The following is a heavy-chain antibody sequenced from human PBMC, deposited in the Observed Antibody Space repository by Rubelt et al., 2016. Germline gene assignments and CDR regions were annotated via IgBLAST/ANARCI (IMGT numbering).Heavy chain of an antibody. CDR1: GYTFTSYA. J-gene: IGHJ4*02. CDR2: INAGNGNT. Sequence: QVQLVQSGAEVKKPGASVKVSCKASGYTFTSYAMHWVRQAPGQRLEWMGWINAGNGNTKYSQKFQGRVTITRDTSASTAYMELSSLRSEDTAVYYCARGILLDLAYCGGDCYPFDYWGQGTLVTVSS. CDR3: ARGILLDLAYCGGDCYPFDY. D-gene: IGHD2-21*02. V-gene: IGHV1-3*01.